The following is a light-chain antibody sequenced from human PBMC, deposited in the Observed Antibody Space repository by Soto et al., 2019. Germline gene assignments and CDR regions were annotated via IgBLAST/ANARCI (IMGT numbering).Light chain of an antibody. J-gene: IGKJ2*01. CDR1: QGVSGY. CDR2: NAA. Sequence: DLPMTQSPSSLSASVGDRVTITCRASQGVSGYLHLYQVKPGKAPKLLIYNAASLQSGVPSRFSGSGYGTGFTLTISSLQPEDFATYYCQQSYSTPPYTFGQGTKLEI. V-gene: IGKV1-39*01. CDR3: QQSYSTPPYT.